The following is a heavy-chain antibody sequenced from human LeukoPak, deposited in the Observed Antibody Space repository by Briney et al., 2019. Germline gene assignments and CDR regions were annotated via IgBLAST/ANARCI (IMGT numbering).Heavy chain of an antibody. V-gene: IGHV3-21*01. CDR1: GFTFSSYS. D-gene: IGHD6-13*01. CDR3: AREVRYSSSRPIDY. CDR2: ISSSSSYI. Sequence: PGGSLRLSCAAPGFTFSSYSMNWVRQAPGKGLEWVSSISSSSSYIYYADSVKGRFTISRDNAKNSLYLQMNSLRAEDTAVYYCAREVRYSSSRPIDYWGQGTLVTVSS. J-gene: IGHJ4*02.